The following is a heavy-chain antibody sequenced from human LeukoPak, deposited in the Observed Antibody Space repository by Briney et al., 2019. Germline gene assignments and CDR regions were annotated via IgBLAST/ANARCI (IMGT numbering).Heavy chain of an antibody. CDR2: ISGSGGST. J-gene: IGHJ6*02. CDR3: AKGGDIPPYYYYGMDV. D-gene: IGHD2-21*02. Sequence: GGSLRLSCAASGFTFSSYAMSWVRQAPGKGLEWVSAISGSGGSTYYADSVKGRFTISRDNSKNTLYLQMNSLRAEDTAVHYCAKGGDIPPYYYYGMDVWGQGTTVTVSS. V-gene: IGHV3-23*01. CDR1: GFTFSSYA.